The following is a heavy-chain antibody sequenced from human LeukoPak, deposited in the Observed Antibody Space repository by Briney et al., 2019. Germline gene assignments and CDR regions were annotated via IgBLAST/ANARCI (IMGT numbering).Heavy chain of an antibody. CDR3: AKDRCSGGSCYKGGAFDI. Sequence: GGSLRLSCSASGFTFNTCGMHWVRQAPGKGLEWVAFIRYDGSGQYYGDSAKGRFTISRDNSKNTLYLQMNSPSSEDTAVYYCAKDRCSGGSCYKGGAFDIWGQGTMVTVSS. V-gene: IGHV3-30*02. J-gene: IGHJ3*02. CDR1: GFTFNTCG. D-gene: IGHD2-15*01. CDR2: IRYDGSGQ.